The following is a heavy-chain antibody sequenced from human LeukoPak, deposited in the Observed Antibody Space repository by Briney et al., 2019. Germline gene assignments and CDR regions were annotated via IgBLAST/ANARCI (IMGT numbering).Heavy chain of an antibody. J-gene: IGHJ3*02. V-gene: IGHV3-23*01. CDR3: AKTQNGAFDI. CDR2: ISGSGGTI. CDR1: GFTFSSYS. D-gene: IGHD1-1*01. Sequence: GGSLRLSCAASGFTFSSYSMNWVRQAPGKGLEWVSVISGSGGTIYYADSVKGRFTISRDNSKNTLYLQMNSLRAEDTAVYYCAKTQNGAFDIWGQGTMVTVSS.